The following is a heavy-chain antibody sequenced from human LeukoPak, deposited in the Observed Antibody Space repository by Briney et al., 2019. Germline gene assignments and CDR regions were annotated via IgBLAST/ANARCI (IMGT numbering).Heavy chain of an antibody. CDR3: AREKDSSGYYYDYFDY. J-gene: IGHJ4*02. Sequence: GGSLRLSCAASGFTFSSYAMSWVRQAPGKGLEWVSAISGSGGSTYYADSVKGRFTISRDNAKNSLYLQMNSLRAEDTAVYYCAREKDSSGYYYDYFDYWGQGTLVTVSS. CDR2: ISGSGGST. D-gene: IGHD3-22*01. CDR1: GFTFSSYA. V-gene: IGHV3-23*01.